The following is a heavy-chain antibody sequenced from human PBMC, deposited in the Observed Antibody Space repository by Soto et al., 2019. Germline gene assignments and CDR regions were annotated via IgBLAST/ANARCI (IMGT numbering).Heavy chain of an antibody. D-gene: IGHD3-3*01. V-gene: IGHV3-30*03. CDR1: GFTFSSYG. Sequence: QLQLVESGGGVVQPGRSLRLSCVASGFTFSSYGMHWVRQAPGKGREWLAAISHDGSNKYYADSVKGQFTISRDRSKNTLYLQMNSLRLEDTAVYYCATDLRSYLYAYEFGTGGMDVWGQGTTVTVSS. CDR2: ISHDGSNK. CDR3: ATDLRSYLYAYEFGTGGMDV. J-gene: IGHJ6*02.